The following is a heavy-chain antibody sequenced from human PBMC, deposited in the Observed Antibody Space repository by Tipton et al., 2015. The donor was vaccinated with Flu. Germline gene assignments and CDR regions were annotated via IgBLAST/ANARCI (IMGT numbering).Heavy chain of an antibody. CDR3: ARGGDRGYNDYNSRFDP. CDR1: GGSFSSYS. J-gene: IGHJ5*02. V-gene: IGHV1-69*06. Sequence: QLVQSGAEVKKPGSSVKVSCRASGGSFSSYSISWVRQAPGQGLEWMGGIVPIFGTADYARKFQGRVTITADKYTDVSYMELSSLISEDTAVYYCARGGDRGYNDYNSRFDPWGQGTLVAVSS. D-gene: IGHD5-24*01. CDR2: IVPIFGTA.